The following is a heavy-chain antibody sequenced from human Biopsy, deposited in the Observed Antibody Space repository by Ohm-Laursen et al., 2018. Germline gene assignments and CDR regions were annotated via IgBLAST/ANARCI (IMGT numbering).Heavy chain of an antibody. V-gene: IGHV4-59*12. D-gene: IGHD3-22*01. CDR3: ARDLPYYENSGYGAFDM. CDR2: IHHSGST. CDR1: GVSITAYY. J-gene: IGHJ3*02. Sequence: PSETLSLTCTVSGVSITAYYWSWIRQPPGRGLECIGNIHHSGSTNYNPSLKSRLTMSVDTSKNQFSLKMSSVTAADTAVYYCARDLPYYENSGYGAFDMWGQGTMVTVSS.